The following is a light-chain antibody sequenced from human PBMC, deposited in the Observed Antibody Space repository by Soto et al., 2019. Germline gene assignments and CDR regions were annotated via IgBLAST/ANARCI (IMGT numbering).Light chain of an antibody. J-gene: IGKJ1*01. CDR3: QQYGSSPWT. V-gene: IGKV3-20*01. Sequence: PATLSLSPWEIATLSCSASQSVSSNFAWYQQKPGQAPRLLIYVASNRATGSPARFSGSGSGTDFTLTISRLEPEDFAVYYCQQYGSSPWTFGQGTKVDIK. CDR1: QSVSSN. CDR2: VAS.